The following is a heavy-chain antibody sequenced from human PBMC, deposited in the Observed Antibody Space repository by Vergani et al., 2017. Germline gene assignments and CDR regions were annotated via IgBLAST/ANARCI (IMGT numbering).Heavy chain of an antibody. D-gene: IGHD3-3*01. J-gene: IGHJ6*03. V-gene: IGHV3-72*01. Sequence: EVQLVESGGGLVQPGGSLRLSCAASGFTFSDHYMDWVRQAPGKGLEWVGRTRNKANSYTTEYAASVKGRFTISRDDSKNSLYLQMNSLKTEDTAVYYCAREAGHDFWSGYYYYYMDVWGKGTTVTVSS. CDR2: TRNKANSYTT. CDR1: GFTFSDHY. CDR3: AREAGHDFWSGYYYYYMDV.